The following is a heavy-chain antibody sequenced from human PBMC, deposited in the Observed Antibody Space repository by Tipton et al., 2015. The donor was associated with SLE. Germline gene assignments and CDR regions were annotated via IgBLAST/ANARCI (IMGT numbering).Heavy chain of an antibody. J-gene: IGHJ4*02. Sequence: TLSLTCSVAGLSMTTRPWWSWVRQPPGKGLEYIGEIHHRGSTNSNPSLKSRVTISVDKSKNQFSLKLSSVTVADTAVYYCAKDYNHDNANYNWGQGTLVIVSS. CDR3: AKDYNHDNANYN. D-gene: IGHD4/OR15-4a*01. CDR2: IHHRGST. CDR1: GLSMTTRPW. V-gene: IGHV4-4*02.